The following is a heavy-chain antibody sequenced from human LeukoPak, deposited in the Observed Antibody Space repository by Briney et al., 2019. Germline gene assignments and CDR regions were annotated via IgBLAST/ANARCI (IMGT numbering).Heavy chain of an antibody. CDR3: VKDLLQWYKFDS. V-gene: IGHV3-30*02. D-gene: IGHD4-23*01. CDR2: VRYDGKNQ. Sequence: PGGSLRLSCAASGFTFSDYHMTWIRQAPGKGLEWVSFVRYDGKNQYYADSVKGRFTVSRDNSKKTVSLQMHSLRREDTAVYYCVKDLLQWYKFDSWGQGTLVIVSS. J-gene: IGHJ4*02. CDR1: GFTFSDYH.